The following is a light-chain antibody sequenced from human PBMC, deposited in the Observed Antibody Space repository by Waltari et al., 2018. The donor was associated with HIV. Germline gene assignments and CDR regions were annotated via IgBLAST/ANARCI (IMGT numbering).Light chain of an antibody. CDR3: MIWHSSAWV. CDR2: YKSDSDK. Sequence: QAVLTQPSSLSASPGASASLPCTLPSGISVGTQRLHWYQQKPGSPPQYLLMYKSDSDKKQGSGVPSRFSGSKDASANAGILLISGLQSEDEADYYCMIWHSSAWVFGGGTRLTVL. CDR1: SGISVGTQR. V-gene: IGLV5-45*03. J-gene: IGLJ3*02.